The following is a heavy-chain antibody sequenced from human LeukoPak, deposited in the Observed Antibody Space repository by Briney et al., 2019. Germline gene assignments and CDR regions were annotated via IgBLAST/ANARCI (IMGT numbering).Heavy chain of an antibody. Sequence: GSSVKVSCKASGGTFSSYAISWVRQAPGQGLEWMGGIIPIFGTANYAPKFQGRVTITADKSTSTAYMELSSLRSEDTAVYYCAKLERNMGVGDYYYYMDVWGKGTTVTVSS. V-gene: IGHV1-69*06. CDR3: AKLERNMGVGDYYYYMDV. J-gene: IGHJ6*03. D-gene: IGHD1-1*01. CDR1: GGTFSSYA. CDR2: IIPIFGTA.